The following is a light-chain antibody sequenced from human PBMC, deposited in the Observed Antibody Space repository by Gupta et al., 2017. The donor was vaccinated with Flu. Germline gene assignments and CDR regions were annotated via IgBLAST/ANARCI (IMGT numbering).Light chain of an antibody. J-gene: IGKJ2*01. CDR1: QSLLHSSGPKNC. Sequence: DIVLTQSPDPLAVSLGERATFSCKSSQSLLHSSGPKNCIAWYLQKPGQPPKLLVYWASSREFGVPDRFSGSGSETDFTLTISSLQAEDVAVYYCQQYCGSPYTFGQGSNLESK. CDR3: QQYCGSPYT. V-gene: IGKV4-1*01. CDR2: WAS.